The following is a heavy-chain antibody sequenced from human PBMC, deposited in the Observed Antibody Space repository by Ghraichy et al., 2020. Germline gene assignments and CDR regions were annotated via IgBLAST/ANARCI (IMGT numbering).Heavy chain of an antibody. J-gene: IGHJ4*02. CDR2: ISGSGGST. CDR1: GFTFSSYA. Sequence: GGSLRLSCAASGFTFSSYAMSWVRQAPGKGLEWVSAISGSGGSTYYADSVKGRFTISRDNSKNTLYLQMNSLRAEDTAVYYCTRGPPHYYDSSGYPWLVYWGQGTLVTVSS. V-gene: IGHV3-23*01. D-gene: IGHD3-22*01. CDR3: TRGPPHYYDSSGYPWLVY.